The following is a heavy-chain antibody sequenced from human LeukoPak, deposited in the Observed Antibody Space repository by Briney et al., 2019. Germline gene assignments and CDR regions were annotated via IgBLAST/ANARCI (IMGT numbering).Heavy chain of an antibody. V-gene: IGHV4-4*07. CDR3: ARDRDSSSSNNWFDP. J-gene: IGHJ5*02. D-gene: IGHD6-6*01. CDR2: IYTSGST. CDR1: GGSISSYY. Sequence: PSETLSLTCTVSGGSISSYYWSWIRQPAGKRLEWIGRIYTSGSTNYNPSLKSRVTMSVDTSKNRFSLKLSSVTAADTAVYYCARDRDSSSSNNWFDPWGQGTLVTVSS.